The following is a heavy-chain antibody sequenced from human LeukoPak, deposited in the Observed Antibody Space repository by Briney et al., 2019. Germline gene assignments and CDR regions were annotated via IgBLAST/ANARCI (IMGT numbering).Heavy chain of an antibody. CDR1: GLILSQFS. J-gene: IGHJ4*02. CDR2: IRYTGET. V-gene: IGHV3-48*01. CDR3: ARDAGNSGYGCDV. D-gene: IGHD5-12*01. Sequence: PGGSLSPSCEAPGLILSQFSRNWVGQPPGKGLKWIPHIRYTGETFYADSVKGRFTISRDIARNSLYLQMNNLRVEDTAIYYCARDAGNSGYGCDVWGQGTLVTVSS.